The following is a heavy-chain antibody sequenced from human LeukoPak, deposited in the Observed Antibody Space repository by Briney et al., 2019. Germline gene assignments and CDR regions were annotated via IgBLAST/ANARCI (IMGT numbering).Heavy chain of an antibody. CDR3: ARDPSSGWYLKGWFDP. CDR1: GFTFGSYS. V-gene: IGHV3-21*01. D-gene: IGHD6-19*01. Sequence: GGSLRLSCAASGFTFGSYSMNWVRQAPGKGLEWVSSISSSSNYIYYADSVKGRFTISRDNAKNSLYLQMNSLRAEDTAVYYCARDPSSGWYLKGWFDPWGQGTLVTVSS. J-gene: IGHJ5*02. CDR2: ISSSSNYI.